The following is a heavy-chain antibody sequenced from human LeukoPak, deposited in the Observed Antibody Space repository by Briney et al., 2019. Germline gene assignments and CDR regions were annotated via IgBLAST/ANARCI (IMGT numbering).Heavy chain of an antibody. D-gene: IGHD3-3*01. CDR3: ARGQSPIYYDFWTS. V-gene: IGHV1-69*01. CDR1: GGTFSSYA. J-gene: IGHJ4*02. Sequence: SVKVSCKASGGTFSSYAISWVRQAPGQGLEWMGGIIPIFGTANYAQKFQGRVTITADESTSTAYMELSSLRSEDTAVYYCARGQSPIYYDFWTSWGQGTLVTVSS. CDR2: IIPIFGTA.